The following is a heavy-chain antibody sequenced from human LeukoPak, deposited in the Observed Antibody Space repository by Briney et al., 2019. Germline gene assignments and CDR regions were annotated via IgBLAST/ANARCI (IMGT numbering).Heavy chain of an antibody. Sequence: PSETLSLTCGASGGSINNNNYYWSWIRQPAGKGLEWIGRIYTSGSTNYNPSHKSRVTIAVDTSKNQFSLKLSSVTAADTDVYYCARAFDDAFDIWGQGAMVTVSS. V-gene: IGHV4-61*02. D-gene: IGHD3-9*01. CDR3: ARAFDDAFDI. CDR1: GGSINNNNYY. CDR2: IYTSGST. J-gene: IGHJ3*02.